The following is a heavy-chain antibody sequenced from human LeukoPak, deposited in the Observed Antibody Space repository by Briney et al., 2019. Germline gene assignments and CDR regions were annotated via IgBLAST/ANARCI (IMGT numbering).Heavy chain of an antibody. J-gene: IGHJ5*02. CDR1: GGSISSSNW. CDR3: ARSSYCTNGVCYPDWFDP. V-gene: IGHV4-4*02. D-gene: IGHD2-8*01. Sequence: SETLSLTCAVSGGSISSSNWWSWVRQPPGKGLEWIGEIYHSGSTNYNPSLKSRVTISVDKSKNQFSLKLSSVTAADTAVYYCARSSYCTNGVCYPDWFDPWGQGTLVTVSS. CDR2: IYHSGST.